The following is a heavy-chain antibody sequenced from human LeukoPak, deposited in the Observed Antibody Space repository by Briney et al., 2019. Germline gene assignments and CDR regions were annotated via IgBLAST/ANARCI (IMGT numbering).Heavy chain of an antibody. J-gene: IGHJ4*02. V-gene: IGHV4-59*08. CDR2: IYYSGIT. D-gene: IGHD3-22*01. Sequence: SETLSLTCTVSGGSISDYYWSWIRQPPGKGLEWIGYIYYSGITNYNPSLKTRVTILVDTSKNQFSLKLSSVTAADTAVYYCARQGSGYMMYYFDYWGQGTLVTASS. CDR1: GGSISDYY. CDR3: ARQGSGYMMYYFDY.